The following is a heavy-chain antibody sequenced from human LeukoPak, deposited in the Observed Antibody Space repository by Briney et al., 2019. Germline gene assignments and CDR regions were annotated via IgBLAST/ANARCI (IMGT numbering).Heavy chain of an antibody. D-gene: IGHD3-10*01. Sequence: SQTLSLTCTVSGGSISSGDYYWSWIRQPPGKGLEWIGYIYYSGSTYYNPSLKSRVTISVDTSKNQFSLKLNSVTAADTAVYYCASYGSRSYRFDPWGQGTLVTVSS. V-gene: IGHV4-30-4*01. CDR1: GGSISSGDYY. CDR2: IYYSGST. J-gene: IGHJ5*02. CDR3: ASYGSRSYRFDP.